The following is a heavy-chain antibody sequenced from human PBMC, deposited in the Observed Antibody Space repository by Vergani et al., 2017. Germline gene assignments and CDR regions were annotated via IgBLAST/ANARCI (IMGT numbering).Heavy chain of an antibody. CDR1: GGSFSGYY. Sequence: QVQLQQWGAGLLKPSETLSLTCAVYGGSFSGYYWSWIRQPPGKGLEWIVEINHSGSTNYNPSLKSRVTISVDTSKNQFSLKLSSVTAADTAVYYCARVPRWLQLRYFDYWGQGTLVTVSS. D-gene: IGHD5-24*01. V-gene: IGHV4-34*01. CDR2: INHSGST. J-gene: IGHJ4*02. CDR3: ARVPRWLQLRYFDY.